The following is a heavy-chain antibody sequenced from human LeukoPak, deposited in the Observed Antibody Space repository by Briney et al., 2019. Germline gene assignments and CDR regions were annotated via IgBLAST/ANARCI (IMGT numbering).Heavy chain of an antibody. Sequence: PGGSLRLSREASGFTFNTHAMSWVRQAPGKGLEWVASITSSGRTPYYTDSVKGRFTISRDNSKNTLYLQMNSLRGEDTAVYYCAKDRPNFYETSGSYYKIKGDFWGQGSLVTVSS. D-gene: IGHD3-10*01. CDR1: GFTFNTHA. CDR3: AKDRPNFYETSGSYYKIKGDF. J-gene: IGHJ4*02. CDR2: ITSSGRTP. V-gene: IGHV3-23*01.